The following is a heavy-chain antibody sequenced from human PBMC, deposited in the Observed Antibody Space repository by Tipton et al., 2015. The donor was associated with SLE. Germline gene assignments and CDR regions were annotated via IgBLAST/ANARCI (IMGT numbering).Heavy chain of an antibody. D-gene: IGHD3-3*01. Sequence: QVQLVQSGAEVKKPGASVKVSCKASGYTFTSYYMHWVRQAPGQGLEWMGIINPSGGSTSYAQKFQGRVTMTRDTSTSTVYMELSSLRSEDTAVYYCASTTIFGGYYYDMDVWGKGTTVTVSS. CDR3: ASTTIFGGYYYDMDV. J-gene: IGHJ6*03. CDR1: GYTFTSYY. V-gene: IGHV1-46*01. CDR2: INPSGGST.